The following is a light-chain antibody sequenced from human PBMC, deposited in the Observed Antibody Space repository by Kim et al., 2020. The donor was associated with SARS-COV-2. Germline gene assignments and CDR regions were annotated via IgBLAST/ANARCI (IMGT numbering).Light chain of an antibody. V-gene: IGKV1-6*01. J-gene: IGKJ1*01. CDR2: SAS. CDR1: QGIGND. CDR3: LQDYNYSWT. Sequence: AIQMTQSPSSLSASVGDRVTITCRASQGIGNDLSWFQQKPGKAPKLLIYSASSLQTGVPSRFSGNGSDTDFTLTINSLQPDDFATYYCLQDYNYSWTFGQGTKVDIK.